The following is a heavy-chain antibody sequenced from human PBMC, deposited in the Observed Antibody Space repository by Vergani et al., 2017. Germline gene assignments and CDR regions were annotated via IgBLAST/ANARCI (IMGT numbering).Heavy chain of an antibody. V-gene: IGHV3-30*03. J-gene: IGHJ6*03. CDR1: GFPFSDYG. Sequence: QVQLVESGGGEVQPGRSLRLSCSAAGFPFSDYGVHWVRQAPGKGLEWVSVISYDGNKKNYADSVKGRFTISRDNSKNTLYLEMNALRAEDTAVYYCARDVLTGVTTLDYYYMGVWGKGTTVTVSS. CDR3: ARDVLTGVTTLDYYYMGV. D-gene: IGHD1-1*01. CDR2: ISYDGNKK.